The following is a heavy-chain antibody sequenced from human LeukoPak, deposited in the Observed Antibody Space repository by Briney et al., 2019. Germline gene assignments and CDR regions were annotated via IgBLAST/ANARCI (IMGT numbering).Heavy chain of an antibody. CDR3: AKNRNGDYAQYFEY. V-gene: IGHV3-23*01. D-gene: IGHD4-17*01. J-gene: IGHJ4*02. CDR2: ISGSGGRT. CDR1: GFTFSSYA. Sequence: GGSLRLSCAASGFTFSSYAMSWVRQGPGKGLEWVSAISGSGGRTYYADSMKGRFTISRDNSKNTVYLQMNSLRVEDTAVYYCAKNRNGDYAQYFEYWGQGTLVTVSS.